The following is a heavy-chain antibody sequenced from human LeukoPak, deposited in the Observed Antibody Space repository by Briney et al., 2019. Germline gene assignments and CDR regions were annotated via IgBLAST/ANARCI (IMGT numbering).Heavy chain of an antibody. J-gene: IGHJ5*02. CDR3: ARGRGYWAFDH. V-gene: IGHV4-30-4*08. D-gene: IGHD3-22*01. CDR2: IYYSGST. CDR1: GGSISSGDYY. Sequence: RASETLSLTCTVSGGSISSGDYYWSWIRQPPGKGLEWIGYIYYSGSTYYNPSLKSRVTISVDTSKNQFSLKLSSVTAADTAVYYCARGRGYWAFDHWGQGTLVTVSS.